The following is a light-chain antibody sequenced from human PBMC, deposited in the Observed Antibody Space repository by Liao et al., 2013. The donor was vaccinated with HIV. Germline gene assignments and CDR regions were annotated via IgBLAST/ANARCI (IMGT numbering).Light chain of an antibody. J-gene: IGLJ3*02. CDR1: ALPNQY. V-gene: IGLV3-25*03. CDR2: KDS. CDR3: QSTDSSGGWV. Sequence: SYELTQPPSVSVSPGQTARITCSGDALPNQYAYWYQQKPGQAPVMVIYKDSERPSGIPERFSGSSSGTTVTLTISGAQAEDEADYYCQSTDSSGGWVFGGGTKLTVL.